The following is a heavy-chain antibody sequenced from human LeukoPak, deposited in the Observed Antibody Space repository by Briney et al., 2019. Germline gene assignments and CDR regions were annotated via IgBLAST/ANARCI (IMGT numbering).Heavy chain of an antibody. CDR2: ISYDGSNK. CDR3: AKDRRPNYYDSVEGAFDI. Sequence: GRSLRLSCAASGFTFSSYGMHWVRQAPGKGLEWVAVISYDGSNKYYADSVKGRFTISRDNSKNTLYLQMNSLRAEDTAVYYCAKDRRPNYYDSVEGAFDIWGQGTMVTVSS. D-gene: IGHD3-22*01. V-gene: IGHV3-30*18. J-gene: IGHJ3*02. CDR1: GFTFSSYG.